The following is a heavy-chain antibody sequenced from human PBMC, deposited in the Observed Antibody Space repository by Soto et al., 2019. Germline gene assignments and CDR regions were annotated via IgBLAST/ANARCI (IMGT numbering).Heavy chain of an antibody. CDR3: ARVGLNVFRAANDSYNWFEP. V-gene: IGHV3-30*04. Sequence: PGGSLRLSFTASGFTFSHYALHWLRQTPCKGLEWVAYISYHGNTEKYADSVKGRFTISRDNYKKEIYLQMNSLRIEDTAVYYCARVGLNVFRAANDSYNWFEPWGQGTLVTVSS. CDR2: ISYHGNTE. CDR1: GFTFSHYA. J-gene: IGHJ5*02. D-gene: IGHD6-25*01.